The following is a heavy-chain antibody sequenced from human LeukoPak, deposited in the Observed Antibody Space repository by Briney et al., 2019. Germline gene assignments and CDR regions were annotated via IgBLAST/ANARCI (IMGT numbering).Heavy chain of an antibody. Sequence: GGSLRLSCAASGFTFSTYWMSWVRRAPGKGLEWVANIRKDESVKHYVDSVKGRFTISRDNAKNLLYLQMNSLRVEDTAVYFCARGDNYYDTSGHFFDAFTLWGQGTMVTVSS. D-gene: IGHD3-22*01. J-gene: IGHJ3*01. CDR1: GFTFSTYW. CDR3: ARGDNYYDTSGHFFDAFTL. CDR2: IRKDESVK. V-gene: IGHV3-7*01.